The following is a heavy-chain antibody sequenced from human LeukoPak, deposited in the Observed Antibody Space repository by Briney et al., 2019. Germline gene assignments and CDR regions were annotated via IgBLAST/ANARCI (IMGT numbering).Heavy chain of an antibody. Sequence: GGSLRLSCAASGFTFDDYAMHWVRQAPGKGLEWASGISWNSGSIGYADSVKGRFTISRDNAKNSLYLQMNSLRAEDTALYFCAKDAVVRGVRPYYFDYWGLGTLVTVSS. CDR3: AKDAVVRGVRPYYFDY. D-gene: IGHD3-10*01. CDR1: GFTFDDYA. J-gene: IGHJ4*02. CDR2: ISWNSGSI. V-gene: IGHV3-9*01.